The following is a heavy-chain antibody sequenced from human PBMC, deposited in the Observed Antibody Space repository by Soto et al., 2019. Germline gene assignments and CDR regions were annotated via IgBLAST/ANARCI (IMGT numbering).Heavy chain of an antibody. Sequence: SETLSLTCTVSVGSIISYYWSWIRQPPGKGLEWIGYIYYSGSTNYNPSLKSRVTISVDTSKNQFSLKLSSVTAADTAVYYCAGGYSSGWYRNYYYGMDVWGQGTTVTVSS. CDR2: IYYSGST. D-gene: IGHD6-19*01. J-gene: IGHJ6*02. V-gene: IGHV4-59*01. CDR1: VGSIISYY. CDR3: AGGYSSGWYRNYYYGMDV.